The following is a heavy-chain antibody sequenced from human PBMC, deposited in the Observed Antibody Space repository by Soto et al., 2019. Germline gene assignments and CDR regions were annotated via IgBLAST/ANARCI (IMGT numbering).Heavy chain of an antibody. CDR1: GFTFSSYS. J-gene: IGHJ5*02. Sequence: LRRSCAASGFTFSSYSMNWVRQAPGKGLEWVSSISSSSSYIYYADSVKGRFTISRDNAKNSLYLQMNSLRAEDTAVYYCARFGVVRGVTQYNWFDPWGQGTLVTVSS. D-gene: IGHD3-10*01. CDR3: ARFGVVRGVTQYNWFDP. V-gene: IGHV3-21*01. CDR2: ISSSSSYI.